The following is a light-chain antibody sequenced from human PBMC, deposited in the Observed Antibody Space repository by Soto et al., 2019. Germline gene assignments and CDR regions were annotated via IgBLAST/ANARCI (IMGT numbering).Light chain of an antibody. J-gene: IGKJ1*01. CDR1: HSIVTY. CDR3: QQSYSTPPWT. V-gene: IGKV1-39*01. CDR2: AAS. Sequence: DIQMTQSPSSLSASVGDRVTITCRASHSIVTYLNWYLQKPGKAPKLLIYAASNLQSGVPSRFSGSGSGTDFTLTISSLQHEDFATYFCQQSYSTPPWTFGQGTKVDIK.